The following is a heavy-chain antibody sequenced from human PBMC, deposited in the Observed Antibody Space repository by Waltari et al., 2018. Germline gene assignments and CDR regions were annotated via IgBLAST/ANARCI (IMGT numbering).Heavy chain of an antibody. V-gene: IGHV3-74*01. Sequence: EVQLVESGGGLVRPGGSLTLSCEVSGFRLSDYWMHWVRQAPGKGRIWVSAINLDGSGTWYADSVRGRLTISRDSAKNTVYLQMNSLRGDDTAVYYCATPTLYSGSYLDYWGQGTLVIVSS. CDR1: GFRLSDYW. CDR3: ATPTLYSGSYLDY. D-gene: IGHD1-26*01. J-gene: IGHJ4*02. CDR2: INLDGSGT.